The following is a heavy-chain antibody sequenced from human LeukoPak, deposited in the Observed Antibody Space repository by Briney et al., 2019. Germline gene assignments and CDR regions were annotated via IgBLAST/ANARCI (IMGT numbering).Heavy chain of an antibody. V-gene: IGHV4-4*07. CDR1: GGSINSYY. CDR3: ARGGKATVVTM. J-gene: IGHJ4*02. CDR2: VYSSGNT. Sequence: SETLSLTCTVSGGSINSYYWSWIRQPAGKGLEWIGRVYSSGNTNYNPSLKSRVSMSVDTSKNQFSLKLTSVTAADTAVYYCARGGKATVVTMWGQGILVTVS. D-gene: IGHD4-23*01.